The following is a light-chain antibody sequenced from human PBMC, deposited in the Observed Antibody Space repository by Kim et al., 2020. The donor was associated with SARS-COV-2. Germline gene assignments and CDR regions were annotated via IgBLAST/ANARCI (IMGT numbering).Light chain of an antibody. V-gene: IGKV3-20*01. CDR3: QQYDTSQT. CDR1: QSLSSNY. J-gene: IGKJ1*01. CDR2: GAS. Sequence: LSPGETATLSCRASQSLSSNYLAWYQQKPGQAPRLLIHGASSKTIDTPDRFSGSGSGTDFTLTISRLEPEDLAVYYCQQYDTSQTFGQGTKVDIK.